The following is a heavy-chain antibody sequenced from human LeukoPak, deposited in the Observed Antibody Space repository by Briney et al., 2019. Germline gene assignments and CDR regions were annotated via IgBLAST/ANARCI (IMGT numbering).Heavy chain of an antibody. Sequence: ASVKVSCKASGYTFSDYAVNWVRQAPGQGLEWMGWMNPTSGDTGYAQKFQGWVTMTRSMSRNTAYMELSRLRSEDTAVYFCARVVMKAFYYYYMDVWGKGTTIIISS. D-gene: IGHD2-21*01. V-gene: IGHV1-8*01. CDR1: GYTFSDYA. CDR2: MNPTSGDT. CDR3: ARVVMKAFYYYYMDV. J-gene: IGHJ6*03.